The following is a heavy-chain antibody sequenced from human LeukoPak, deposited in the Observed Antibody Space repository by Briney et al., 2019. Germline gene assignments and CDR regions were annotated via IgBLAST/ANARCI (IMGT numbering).Heavy chain of an antibody. D-gene: IGHD5-18*01. CDR1: GFNFSSYG. V-gene: IGHV3-30*18. J-gene: IGHJ4*02. CDR3: AKDANIQLWAADYFDY. CDR2: ISYDGSNK. Sequence: GRSLRLSCAASGFNFSSYGMHWVRQAPGKGLEWVAVISYDGSNKYYVDSVKGRFTISRDNSKNTLSLQMNSLRAEDTAVYYCAKDANIQLWAADYFDYWGQGTLVTVSS.